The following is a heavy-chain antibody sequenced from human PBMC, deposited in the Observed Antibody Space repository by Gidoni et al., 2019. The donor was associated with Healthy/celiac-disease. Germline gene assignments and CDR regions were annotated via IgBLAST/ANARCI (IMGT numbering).Heavy chain of an antibody. Sequence: QVQLQQWGAGLLKPSETLSLTCAVYGGSFSGYYWSWIRQPPGKGLEWIGEINHSGSTNYNPSLKSRVTISVDTAKNQFSLKLSSVTAADTAVYYCARVVLGRRGYFDLWGRGTLVTVSS. D-gene: IGHD3-16*01. V-gene: IGHV4-34*01. CDR3: ARVVLGRRGYFDL. CDR1: GGSFSGYY. J-gene: IGHJ2*01. CDR2: INHSGST.